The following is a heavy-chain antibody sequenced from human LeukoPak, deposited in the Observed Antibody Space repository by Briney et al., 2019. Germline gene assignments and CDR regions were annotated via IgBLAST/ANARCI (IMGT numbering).Heavy chain of an antibody. CDR1: GYTFTGYY. V-gene: IGHV1-2*02. CDR3: ARSWGVVVAATNNWFDP. CDR2: INPNSGGT. D-gene: IGHD2-15*01. Sequence: PGASVKVSCKASGYTFTGYYMHWVRQAPGQGLEWMGWINPNSGGTKYAQKFQGRVTITRATSISTAYMELSRLRSDDTAVYYCARSWGVVVAATNNWFDPWGQGTLVTVSS. J-gene: IGHJ5*02.